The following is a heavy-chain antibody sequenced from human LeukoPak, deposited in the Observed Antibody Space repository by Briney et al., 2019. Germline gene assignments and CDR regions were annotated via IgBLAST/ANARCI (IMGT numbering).Heavy chain of an antibody. J-gene: IGHJ5*02. D-gene: IGHD1-26*01. CDR1: GGSLSSYY. CDR3: ARGFGEKWLTRSGSDFS. CDR2: ISSSGSHI. Sequence: ETLSLTCTVSGGSLSSYYWSWVRQAAGKGLAWVSSISSSGSHIYYADSVKGRFTISRDNAKNSLFLQMNSLRAEDTAVYYCARGFGEKWLTRSGSDFSWGQGTLVTVSS. V-gene: IGHV3-21*01.